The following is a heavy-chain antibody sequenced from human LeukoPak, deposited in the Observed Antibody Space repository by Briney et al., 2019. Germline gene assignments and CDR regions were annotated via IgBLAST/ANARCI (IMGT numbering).Heavy chain of an antibody. Sequence: ASVTVSCKASGYTFTGYYMHWVRQAPGQGLEWMGWINPNSGGTNYAQKFQGRVTMTRDMSTSTVYMELSSLRSEDTAVYYCARDRSGNYYYYYMDVWGKGTAVTVSS. CDR3: ARDRSGNYYYYYMDV. V-gene: IGHV1-2*02. D-gene: IGHD2-15*01. CDR2: INPNSGGT. CDR1: GYTFTGYY. J-gene: IGHJ6*03.